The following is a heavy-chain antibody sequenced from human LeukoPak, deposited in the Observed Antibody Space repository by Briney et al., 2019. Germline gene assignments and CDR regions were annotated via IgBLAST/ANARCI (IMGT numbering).Heavy chain of an antibody. V-gene: IGHV1-2*02. CDR1: GYTFTGYY. D-gene: IGHD3-3*01. J-gene: IGHJ6*02. CDR2: INPNSGGT. CDR3: ARGADVFWSGYLPYYYYGMDV. Sequence: ASVKVSCKASGYTFTGYYMHWVRQAPGQGLEWMGWINPNSGGTNYAQKFQGRVTMTRDTSISTAYMELSRLRSDDTAVYYCARGADVFWSGYLPYYYYGMDVWGQGTTVTVSS.